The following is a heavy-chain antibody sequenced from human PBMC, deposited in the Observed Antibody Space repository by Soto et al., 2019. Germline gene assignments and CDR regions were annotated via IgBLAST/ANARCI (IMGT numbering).Heavy chain of an antibody. CDR2: IYSTGST. CDR1: GGSISSYY. J-gene: IGHJ6*02. V-gene: IGHV4-59*01. D-gene: IGHD6-13*01. Sequence: SETLSLTCTVSGGSISSYYWSWIRQPPGKGLEWIGYIYSTGSTNYNPSLKSRVTISVDTSKNQFSLKLNSVTAADTAVYYCAREGVSSSWYNYYGMDVWGQGTTVTVSS. CDR3: AREGVSSSWYNYYGMDV.